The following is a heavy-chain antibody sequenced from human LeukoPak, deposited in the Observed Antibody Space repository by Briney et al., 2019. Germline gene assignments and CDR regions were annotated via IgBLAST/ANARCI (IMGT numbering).Heavy chain of an antibody. V-gene: IGHV4-39*01. CDR3: ARGRKVRGVPYYYYMDV. Sequence: SETLSLTCTVSGGSISSSSYYWGWIRQPPGKGLEWIGSIYYSGSTYYNPSLKSRVTISVDTSKNQFSLKLSSVTAADTAVYYCARGRKVRGVPYYYYMDVWGKGTTVTVSS. D-gene: IGHD3-10*01. J-gene: IGHJ6*03. CDR2: IYYSGST. CDR1: GGSISSSSYY.